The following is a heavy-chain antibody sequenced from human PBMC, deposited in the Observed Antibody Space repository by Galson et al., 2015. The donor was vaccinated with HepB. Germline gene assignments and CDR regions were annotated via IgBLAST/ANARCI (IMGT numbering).Heavy chain of an antibody. CDR2: VNPNRGTT. J-gene: IGHJ6*02. CDR3: ARARGVPTAVPGQISCYYGLDG. CDR1: GYTFTNYY. V-gene: IGHV1-8*01. D-gene: IGHD2-2*01. Sequence: SLKVSCKASGYTFTNYYLNWVRQATGQGLEWMGWVNPNRGTTAYAQKFQGRVAMTRNTSTNTTYMELNSLRSEDTAVYFCARARGVPTAVPGQISCYYGLDGWGQGTTVTVSS.